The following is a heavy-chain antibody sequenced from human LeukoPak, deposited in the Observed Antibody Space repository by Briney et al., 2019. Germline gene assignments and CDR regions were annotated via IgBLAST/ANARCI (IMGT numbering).Heavy chain of an antibody. CDR3: AREGERIAAAGDFDY. D-gene: IGHD6-13*01. CDR1: GFTFSSYA. V-gene: IGHV3-30*04. CDR2: ISYDGSNK. Sequence: GGSLRLSCAASGFTFSSYAMHWVRQAPGKGLEWVAVISYDGSNKYFADSVKGRFTISRDNSKNTLYLQMNSLRAEDTAVYYCAREGERIAAAGDFDYWGQGTLVTVSS. J-gene: IGHJ4*02.